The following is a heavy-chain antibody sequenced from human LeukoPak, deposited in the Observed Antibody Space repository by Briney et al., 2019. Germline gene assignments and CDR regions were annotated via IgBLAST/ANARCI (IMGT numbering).Heavy chain of an antibody. Sequence: SQTLSLTCTVSGGSISSGGYYWSWIRQHPGKGLEWIGYIYYSGSTYYNPSLKSRVTISVDTSKNQFSLKLSSVTAADTAVYYCARGASILTGYYNVFDYFDYWGQGTLVTVSS. J-gene: IGHJ4*02. V-gene: IGHV4-31*03. CDR2: IYYSGST. CDR3: ARGASILTGYYNVFDYFDY. D-gene: IGHD3-9*01. CDR1: GGSISSGGYY.